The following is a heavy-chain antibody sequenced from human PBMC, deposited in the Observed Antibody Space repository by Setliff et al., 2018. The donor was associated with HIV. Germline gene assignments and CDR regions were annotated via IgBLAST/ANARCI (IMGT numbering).Heavy chain of an antibody. Sequence: PSETLSLTCTVSGGSITNTDYYWGWVRQAPGRGLEWIGNIDSRGTSSYSPSLKSRVTISVDTSKNHFSLILRSVSAADAAVYHCARGMAYGGKSRGFDYWGQGTLVTVSS. CDR1: GGSITNTDYY. CDR2: IDSRGTS. J-gene: IGHJ4*02. CDR3: ARGMAYGGKSRGFDY. V-gene: IGHV4-39*02. D-gene: IGHD2-15*01.